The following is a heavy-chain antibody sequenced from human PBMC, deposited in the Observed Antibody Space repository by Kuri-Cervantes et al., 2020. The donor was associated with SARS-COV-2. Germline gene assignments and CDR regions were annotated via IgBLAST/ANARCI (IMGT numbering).Heavy chain of an antibody. Sequence: SETLSLTCTVSGGSISSYYWSWIRQPPGKGLEWIGYIYYSGSTNYNPSLKSRVTISVDTSKNQFSLKLSSATAADTAVYYCARVLSGPRSFDYWGQGTLVTVSS. J-gene: IGHJ4*02. CDR2: IYYSGST. D-gene: IGHD3-3*01. CDR1: GGSISSYY. CDR3: ARVLSGPRSFDY. V-gene: IGHV4-59*01.